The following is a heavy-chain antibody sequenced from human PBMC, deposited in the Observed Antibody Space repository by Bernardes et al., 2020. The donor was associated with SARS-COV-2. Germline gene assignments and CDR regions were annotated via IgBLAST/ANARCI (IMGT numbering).Heavy chain of an antibody. CDR1: GFHFGFYS. J-gene: IGHJ6*02. D-gene: IGHD2-2*02. CDR3: ARDGAGYCSTSSCHNYYYAMDV. CDR2: ICSSSTTT. V-gene: IGHV3-48*01. Sequence: GRSLRVSCTASGFHFGFYSMNFFRQVPVKVLPWFSYICSSSTTTFYAVSFKARFTVSSDNVKNSLYLEMYSLRAEDTSLYYCARDGAGYCSTSSCHNYYYAMDVWGQGTTVTVSS.